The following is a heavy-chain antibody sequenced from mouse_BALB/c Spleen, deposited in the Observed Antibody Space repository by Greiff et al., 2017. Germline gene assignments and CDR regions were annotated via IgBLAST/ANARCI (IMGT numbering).Heavy chain of an antibody. Sequence: EVKLVESGGGLVKPGGSLKLSCAASGFTFSSYTMSWVRQTPEKRLEWVAYISNGGGSTYYPDTVKGRFTISRDNAKNTLYLQMSSLKSEDTAMYYCARQSNLYYFDYWGQGTTLTVSS. D-gene: IGHD4-1*02. J-gene: IGHJ2*01. CDR1: GFTFSSYT. CDR2: ISNGGGST. CDR3: ARQSNLYYFDY. V-gene: IGHV5-12-2*01.